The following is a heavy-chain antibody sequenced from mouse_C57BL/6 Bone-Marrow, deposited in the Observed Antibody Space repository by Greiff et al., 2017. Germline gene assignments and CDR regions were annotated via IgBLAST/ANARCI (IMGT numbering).Heavy chain of an antibody. CDR1: GYTFTSYW. D-gene: IGHD2-2*01. CDR3: ARGGYDGTEFDY. Sequence: VQLQQPGAELVMPGASVKLSCKASGYTFTSYWMHWVKQRPGQGLEWIGEIDPSDSYTNYNQQFKGKSTLTVDKSSSTAYMQLSSLTSEDSAVYYCARGGYDGTEFDYWGQGTTLTVSS. V-gene: IGHV1-69*01. CDR2: IDPSDSYT. J-gene: IGHJ2*01.